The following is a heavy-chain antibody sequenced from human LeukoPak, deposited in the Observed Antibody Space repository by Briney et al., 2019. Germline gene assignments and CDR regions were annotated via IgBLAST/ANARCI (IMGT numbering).Heavy chain of an antibody. V-gene: IGHV3-21*01. CDR1: GFTYSSYS. CDR2: ISSSSSYI. Sequence: GGSLRLSCAASGFTYSSYSMNWVRQAPGKGLEWVSSISSSSSYIYYADSVKGRFTISRDNAKNSLYLQMNSLRAEDTAVYYCARVTRGSYYLFDYWGQGTLVTVSS. D-gene: IGHD1-26*01. J-gene: IGHJ4*02. CDR3: ARVTRGSYYLFDY.